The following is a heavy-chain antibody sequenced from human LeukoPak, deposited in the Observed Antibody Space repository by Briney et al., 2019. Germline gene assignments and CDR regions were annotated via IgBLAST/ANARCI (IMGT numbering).Heavy chain of an antibody. CDR1: GGSISSSTYY. D-gene: IGHD3-10*01. CDR3: ARGLWFGDENPPYFDY. J-gene: IGHJ4*02. CDR2: IYYSGST. V-gene: IGHV4-39*07. Sequence: SETLSLTCSVSGGSISSSTYYWGWIRQPPGKGLEWIGSIYYSGSTYYNPSLKSRVTISVDTSKNQFSLKLSSVTAADTAVYYCARGLWFGDENPPYFDYWGQGILVTVSS.